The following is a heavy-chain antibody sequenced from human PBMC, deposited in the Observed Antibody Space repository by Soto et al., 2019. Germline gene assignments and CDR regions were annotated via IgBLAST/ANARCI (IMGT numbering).Heavy chain of an antibody. D-gene: IGHD3-10*01. Sequence: SETLSLTCAVSGGSIGGVGYSWSWIRQPPGGGLEWIGYMYHSGTSLKSPSLKTRLTMSLDMSKNQFSLTLNSMTAADTAVYYCARAQFYSGSGNYNNLMFDAWGQGIQVTVSS. CDR3: ARAQFYSGSGNYNNLMFDA. CDR1: GGSIGGVGYS. CDR2: MYHSGTS. V-gene: IGHV4-30-2*01. J-gene: IGHJ5*02.